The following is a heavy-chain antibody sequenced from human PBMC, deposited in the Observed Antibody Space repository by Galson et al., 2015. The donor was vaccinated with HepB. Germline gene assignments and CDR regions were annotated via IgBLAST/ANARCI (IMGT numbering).Heavy chain of an antibody. CDR1: GYTFTKYG. CDR2: ISADSGFT. Sequence: QSGAEVKKPGASVKVSCKTSGYTFTKYGVNWVRQAPGQGLEWMGWISADSGFTNYAPKFRDRVTMTTDTPATTAYMDLRSLRSDDTAVYFCARGRGHFGSGAEQLDYWGQGTQVTVSS. D-gene: IGHD3-10*01. J-gene: IGHJ4*02. CDR3: ARGRGHFGSGAEQLDY. V-gene: IGHV1-18*01.